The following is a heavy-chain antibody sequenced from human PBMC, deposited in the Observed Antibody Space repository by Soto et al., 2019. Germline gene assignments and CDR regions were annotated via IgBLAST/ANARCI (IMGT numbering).Heavy chain of an antibody. V-gene: IGHV4-34*01. CDR3: ARGPGYSNYSIDY. CDR2: INHSGST. D-gene: IGHD4-4*01. CDR1: GGSFSGYY. Sequence: AGTLSLPCAVYGGSFSGYYLSWIRQPPGKGLECIGEINHSGSTNYNPSLKSRVTISVDTSKNQFSLKLSSVTAAYTAVYYCARGPGYSNYSIDYWGQGTLVTVSS. J-gene: IGHJ4*02.